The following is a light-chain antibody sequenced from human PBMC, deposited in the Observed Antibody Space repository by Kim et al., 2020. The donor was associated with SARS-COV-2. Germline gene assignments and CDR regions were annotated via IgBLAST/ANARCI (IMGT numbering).Light chain of an antibody. Sequence: DVQMTQSPSSVSASVGDTVTITCRASQGIASWLAWYQQKPGKAAKLLIYAASVLQSGVPSRFSGSGSGREFTLTIRSLQPEDVATYFCHQSNNFPITFGQGTRLEIK. V-gene: IGKV1-12*01. CDR3: HQSNNFPIT. CDR1: QGIASW. CDR2: AAS. J-gene: IGKJ5*01.